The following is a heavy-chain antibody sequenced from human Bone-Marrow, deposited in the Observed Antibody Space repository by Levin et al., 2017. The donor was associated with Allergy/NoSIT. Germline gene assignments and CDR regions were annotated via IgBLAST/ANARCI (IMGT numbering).Heavy chain of an antibody. V-gene: IGHV1-69*13. Sequence: SVKVSCKTTGATGDTFSGSAITWVRQAPGQGLEWMGRITPMFGTPTYAQRLQGRVTISADQSTTTHYMELSSLRSEETAVYYCARTVAGATFDFWGQGTLVTVSS. CDR3: ARTVAGATFDF. D-gene: IGHD6-19*01. J-gene: IGHJ4*02. CDR1: GDTFSGSA. CDR2: ITPMFGTP.